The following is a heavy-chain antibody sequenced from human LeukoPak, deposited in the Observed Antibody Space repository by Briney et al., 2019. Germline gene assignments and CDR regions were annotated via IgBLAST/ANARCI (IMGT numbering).Heavy chain of an antibody. V-gene: IGHV4-34*01. Sequence: KPSETLSLTCAVYGGSFSGYYWSWIRQPPGKGLEWIGEINHSGSTNYSPSLKSRVTISVDTSKNQFSLKLSSVTAADTAVYYCARGPPRDYDSSGFYYNYWGQGTLVTVSS. CDR3: ARGPPRDYDSSGFYYNY. D-gene: IGHD3-22*01. CDR1: GGSFSGYY. J-gene: IGHJ4*02. CDR2: INHSGST.